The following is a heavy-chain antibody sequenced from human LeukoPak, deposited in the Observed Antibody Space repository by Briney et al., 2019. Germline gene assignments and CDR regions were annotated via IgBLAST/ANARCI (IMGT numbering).Heavy chain of an antibody. Sequence: GASVKVSFKASGYTFTDYYLHWMRQAPGQGLEWMGWINPNSGGTNFAQKFQGRVTMTRDTSVSTAYMELSRLRSDDTAVYYCARAGLWDFSDSSGYHNGAFDIWGQGTMVTVSS. V-gene: IGHV1-2*02. CDR1: GYTFTDYY. J-gene: IGHJ3*02. CDR2: INPNSGGT. CDR3: ARAGLWDFSDSSGYHNGAFDI. D-gene: IGHD3-22*01.